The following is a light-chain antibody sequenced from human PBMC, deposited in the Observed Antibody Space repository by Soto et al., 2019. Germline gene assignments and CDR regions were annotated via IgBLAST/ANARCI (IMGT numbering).Light chain of an antibody. CDR2: KAS. CDR1: QSINSW. V-gene: IGKV1-5*03. Sequence: DIQMTQSPSTLSASVGDRVIITCRASQSINSWLAWYQQKPGKAPELLIAKASSLQSGVPPRFSGSGSGTEFTLTISSLQPDDFETYYCQQYNTYSWTFGQGTKVEIK. CDR3: QQYNTYSWT. J-gene: IGKJ1*01.